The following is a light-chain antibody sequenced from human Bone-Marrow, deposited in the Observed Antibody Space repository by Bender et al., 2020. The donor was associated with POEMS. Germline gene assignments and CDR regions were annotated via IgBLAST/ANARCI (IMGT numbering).Light chain of an antibody. CDR2: EVN. CDR3: NSYTGTPCV. CDR1: SSDVSAYNY. V-gene: IGLV2-14*03. J-gene: IGLJ3*02. Sequence: QSALTQPASVSGSPGQSITISCTGTSSDVSAYNYVSWYQQHPGKAPKLMIYEVNRHPAGITYRFAGTKADQTASLTIGGLQAEGVADYYCNSYTGTPCVFCGGTKVTVL.